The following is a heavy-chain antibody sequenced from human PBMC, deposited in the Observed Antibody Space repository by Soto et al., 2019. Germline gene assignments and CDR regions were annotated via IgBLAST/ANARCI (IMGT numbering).Heavy chain of an antibody. D-gene: IGHD3-3*01. J-gene: IGHJ4*02. CDR2: ISGSGGST. V-gene: IGHV3-23*01. CDR1: GFTFSSYA. CDR3: ANSIYDFWSGYYTAPFDY. Sequence: GGSLRLSCAASGFTFSSYAMSWVRQAPGKGLEWVSAISGSGGSTYYADSVKGRFTISRDNSKNTLYLQINSLRAEDTAVYYCANSIYDFWSGYYTAPFDYWGQGTLVTVSS.